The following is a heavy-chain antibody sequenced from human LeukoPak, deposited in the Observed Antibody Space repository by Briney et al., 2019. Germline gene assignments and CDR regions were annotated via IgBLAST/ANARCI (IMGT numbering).Heavy chain of an antibody. Sequence: PGGSLRLSCAASGFTFSSYEMNWVRQAPGKGLEWVSYISSSGSTIYYADSVKGRFTISRDNAKNSLYLKMNSLRAEDTAVYYCARERRGSWYFFVDWGQGTLVTVSS. CDR2: ISSSGSTI. J-gene: IGHJ4*02. CDR3: ARERRGSWYFFVD. D-gene: IGHD6-13*01. CDR1: GFTFSSYE. V-gene: IGHV3-48*03.